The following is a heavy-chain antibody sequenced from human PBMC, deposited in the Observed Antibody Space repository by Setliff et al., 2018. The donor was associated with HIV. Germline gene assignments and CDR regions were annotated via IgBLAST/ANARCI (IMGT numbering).Heavy chain of an antibody. CDR3: TTGDILTGYQYLDY. J-gene: IGHJ4*02. D-gene: IGHD3-9*01. Sequence: GGSLRLSCAASGFLFTNAWMTWVRQAPGKGLEWVGRIKSKTDGGTTDYAAPVKGRFTISRDDPENTLFLQMNSLKNEDTAVYYCTTGDILTGYQYLDYWGQGTLVTVS. CDR2: IKSKTDGGTT. V-gene: IGHV3-15*01. CDR1: GFLFTNAW.